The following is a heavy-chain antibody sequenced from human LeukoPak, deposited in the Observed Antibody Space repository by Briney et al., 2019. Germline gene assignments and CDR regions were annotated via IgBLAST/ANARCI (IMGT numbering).Heavy chain of an antibody. CDR1: GFPFSSYS. J-gene: IGHJ4*02. D-gene: IGHD5-12*01. Sequence: GGSLRLSCAASGFPFSSYSMNWLRLAPGKGLEWVSSISPGSDYIYYADSVKGRFTMSRDNAKKSLYLQMNNLRAEDTAVYYCVRGGYRGYDYEYWGQGTLVTVSS. CDR2: ISPGSDYI. CDR3: VRGGYRGYDYEY. V-gene: IGHV3-21*01.